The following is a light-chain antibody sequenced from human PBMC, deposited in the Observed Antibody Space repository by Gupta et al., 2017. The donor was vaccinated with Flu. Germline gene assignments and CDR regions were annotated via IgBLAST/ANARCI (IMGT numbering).Light chain of an antibody. CDR1: QCVSSY. CDR3: QQRSNWLT. Sequence: EIVLTQSPATLSLSPGERATLSCRASQCVSSYLAWYQQKPGQAPRLLIYDASNRATGIPARFSGSGSGTDFTLTISSLEPEEFAVYYCQQRSNWLTFGGGTKVEIK. J-gene: IGKJ4*01. CDR2: DAS. V-gene: IGKV3-11*01.